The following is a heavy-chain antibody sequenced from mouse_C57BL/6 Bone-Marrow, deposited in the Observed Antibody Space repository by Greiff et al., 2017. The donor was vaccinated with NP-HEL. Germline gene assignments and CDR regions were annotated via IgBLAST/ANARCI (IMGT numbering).Heavy chain of an antibody. Sequence: EVQGVESGGGLVQPGGSLKLSCAASGFTFSDYGMAWVRQAPRKGPEWVAFISNLAYSIYYADTVTGRFTISRENAKNTLYLEMSSLRSEDTAMYYCARWGLGPYAMDYWGQGTSVTVSS. CDR2: ISNLAYSI. CDR3: ARWGLGPYAMDY. J-gene: IGHJ4*01. V-gene: IGHV5-15*01. CDR1: GFTFSDYG. D-gene: IGHD4-1*01.